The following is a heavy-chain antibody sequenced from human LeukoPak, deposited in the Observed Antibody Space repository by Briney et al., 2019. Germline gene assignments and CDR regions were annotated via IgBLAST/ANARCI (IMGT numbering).Heavy chain of an antibody. D-gene: IGHD3-9*01. CDR2: ISSSGSTI. V-gene: IGHV3-11*04. J-gene: IGHJ4*02. CDR1: GFTFSDYY. CDR3: ARELIRYFDWLPFDY. Sequence: PGGSLRLSCAASGFTFSDYYMSWIRQAPGKGLEWVSYISSSGSTIYYADSVKGRFTISRDNAKNSLYLQMNSLRDEDTAVYYCARELIRYFDWLPFDYWGQGTLVTVSS.